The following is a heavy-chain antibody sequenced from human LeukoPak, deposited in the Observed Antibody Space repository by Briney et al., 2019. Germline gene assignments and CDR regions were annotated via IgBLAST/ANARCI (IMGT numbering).Heavy chain of an antibody. J-gene: IGHJ4*02. V-gene: IGHV3-7*03. Sequence: GGSLRLSCAVSGFTFSRYWMSWVRQAPGKGLEWVANIKQDGSEKYSVDSVKGRFTISRDNAKNSLFLQMNSLRAEDTAVYYCAKDILAAGLFFDYWGQGALVTVSS. CDR3: AKDILAAGLFFDY. CDR1: GFTFSRYW. CDR2: IKQDGSEK. D-gene: IGHD6-13*01.